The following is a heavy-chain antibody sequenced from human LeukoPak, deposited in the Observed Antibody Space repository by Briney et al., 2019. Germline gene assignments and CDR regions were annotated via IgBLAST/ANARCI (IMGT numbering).Heavy chain of an antibody. CDR2: IYYTGST. J-gene: IGHJ4*01. CDR1: GDSITNTY. V-gene: IGHV4-59*01. D-gene: IGHD1-14*01. Sequence: SETLSLTCIDPGDSITNTYWCSIWQPPGKGLEWIGYIYYTGSTNYNPSLKSRVTISVDTSKNKLSLKLSSVTAADTPVYICATHKGPGGYLNCWGHGTLVTVSS. CDR3: ATHKGPGGYLNC.